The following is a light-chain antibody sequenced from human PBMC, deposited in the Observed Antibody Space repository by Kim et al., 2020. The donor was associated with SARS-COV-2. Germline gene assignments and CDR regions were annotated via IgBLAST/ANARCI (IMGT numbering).Light chain of an antibody. CDR3: QQYTSSYPT. Sequence: DIQMTQSPSTLSASIGDRVTITCRASQSIGSWLAWYQQKPGKAPQLLMSDASSFESGVPSRFSGSGSETNFTLTITSLQPDDFATYYCQQYTSSYPTFGQGTKVDIK. CDR1: QSIGSW. J-gene: IGKJ1*01. CDR2: DAS. V-gene: IGKV1-5*01.